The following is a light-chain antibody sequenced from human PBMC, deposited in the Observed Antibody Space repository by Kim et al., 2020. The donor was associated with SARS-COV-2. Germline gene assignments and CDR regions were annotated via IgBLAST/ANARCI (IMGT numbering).Light chain of an antibody. V-gene: IGLV3-21*04. J-gene: IGLJ3*02. CDR3: QVWDSSSDHWV. CDR1: NIASQS. Sequence: SYELTQPLSVSVVPGKTATITCGVNNIASQSVHWYQQKPGQAPVQVVLYDSYRPSGIPERISGSKSGNTATLTISGVEAGGVGDYYCQVWDSSSDHWVFG. CDR2: YDS.